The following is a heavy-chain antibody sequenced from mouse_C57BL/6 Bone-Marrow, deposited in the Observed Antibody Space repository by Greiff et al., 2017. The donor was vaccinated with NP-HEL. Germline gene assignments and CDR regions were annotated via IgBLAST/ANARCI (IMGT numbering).Heavy chain of an antibody. CDR1: GFTFSSYA. D-gene: IGHD1-1*01. V-gene: IGHV5-4*01. CDR3: AKSVVITTVVAPLYWYFDV. Sequence: EVQRVESGGGLVKPGGSLKLSCAASGFTFSSYAMSWVRQTPEKRLEWVATISDGGSYTYYPDNVKGRFTISRDNAKNNLYLQMSHLKSEDTAMYYCAKSVVITTVVAPLYWYFDVWGTGTTVTVSS. J-gene: IGHJ1*03. CDR2: ISDGGSYT.